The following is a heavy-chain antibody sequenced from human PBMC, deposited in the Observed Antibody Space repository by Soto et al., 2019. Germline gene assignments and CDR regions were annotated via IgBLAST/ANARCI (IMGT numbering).Heavy chain of an antibody. CDR2: MQPSSGRT. J-gene: IGHJ4*02. CDR3: ARGVTVGVDY. CDR1: GYSFTSLD. V-gene: IGHV1-8*01. Sequence: ASVKVSCKASGYSFTSLDINWVRQTTGQGLEWMGWMQPSSGRTGYAQKFQGRVTMTRDTSINTAYMELSSLTSDDTAFYYCARGVTVGVDYWGKGTLVTVS. D-gene: IGHD1-26*01.